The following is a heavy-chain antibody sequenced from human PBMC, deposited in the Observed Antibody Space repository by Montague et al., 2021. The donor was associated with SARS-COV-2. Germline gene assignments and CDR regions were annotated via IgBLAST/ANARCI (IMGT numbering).Heavy chain of an antibody. J-gene: IGHJ4*02. V-gene: IGHV4-39*07. CDR1: DDSSSSSIYY. D-gene: IGHD6-13*01. Sequence: SETLSLTCTVSDDSSSSSIYYWGWIRHPPGKGLEWIGTIAYSGSTYHNPSLHSRVAISVDTSKKRFSLRLTSVTAADTAVYFCARDHYHSSWFKYWGPGTLVTVSS. CDR3: ARDHYHSSWFKY. CDR2: IAYSGST.